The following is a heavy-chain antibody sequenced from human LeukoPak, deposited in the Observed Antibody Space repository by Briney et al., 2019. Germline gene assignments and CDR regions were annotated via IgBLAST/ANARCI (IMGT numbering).Heavy chain of an antibody. J-gene: IGHJ1*01. V-gene: IGHV3-23*01. CDR2: IGGSDDRT. CDR3: ARAPSEIGGYYPEYFRH. CDR1: GFTFSQNA. D-gene: IGHD3-22*01. Sequence: GGSLRLSCAASGFTFSQNAMSWVRQAPGKGLEWVSAIGGSDDRTDYADSVKGRFTISRDNAKNTVSLQMNSLRAEDTGVYYCARAPSEIGGYYPEYFRHWGQGTLVTVSS.